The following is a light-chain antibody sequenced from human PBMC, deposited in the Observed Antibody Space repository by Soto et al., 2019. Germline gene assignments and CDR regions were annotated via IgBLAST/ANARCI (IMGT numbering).Light chain of an antibody. J-gene: IGLJ3*02. Sequence: QSVLTQPPSVSAAPGQTVTISCSGSTSNIGNNYVSWYQHLPGTAPKLLIYENNKRPSGIPDRFSGSKSGTSATLGITGLQTGDEADYHCGPWDSSLSASGVFGGGTKLTVL. V-gene: IGLV1-51*02. CDR2: ENN. CDR3: GPWDSSLSASGV. CDR1: TSNIGNNY.